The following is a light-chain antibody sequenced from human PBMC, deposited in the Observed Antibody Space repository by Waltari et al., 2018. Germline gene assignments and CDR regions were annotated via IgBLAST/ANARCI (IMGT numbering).Light chain of an antibody. Sequence: EIVLTQSPGTLSVSPGERATLSCRASQGVGRTLAWYQQKPGQAPRLLIYGASSRATGIADRFSGGGSGTDFSLTISRLEPEDFAVYYCQHYVRLPVTFGQGTKVEIK. CDR2: GAS. V-gene: IGKV3-20*01. CDR1: QGVGRT. CDR3: QHYVRLPVT. J-gene: IGKJ1*01.